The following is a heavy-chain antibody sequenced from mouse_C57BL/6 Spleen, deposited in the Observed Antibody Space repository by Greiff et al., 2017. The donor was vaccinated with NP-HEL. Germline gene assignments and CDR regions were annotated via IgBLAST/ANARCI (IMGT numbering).Heavy chain of an antibody. CDR3: ARRTAYYSNYGYFDV. CDR2: INPNNGGT. D-gene: IGHD2-5*01. CDR1: GYPFTDYN. V-gene: IGHV1-18*01. Sequence: EVKLVESGPELVKPGASVKIPCKASGYPFTDYNMDWVKQSHGKSLEWIGDINPNNGGTIYNQKFKGKATLTVDKSSSTAYMELRSLTSEDTAVYYCARRTAYYSNYGYFDVWGTGTTVTVSS. J-gene: IGHJ1*03.